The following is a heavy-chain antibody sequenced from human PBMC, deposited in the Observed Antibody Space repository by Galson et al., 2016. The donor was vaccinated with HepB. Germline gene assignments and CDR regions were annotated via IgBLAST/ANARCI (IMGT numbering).Heavy chain of an antibody. Sequence: SLRLSCAASGFTFSRYGMLWVRQAPGKGLEWVAVISYDGSNKYQADSVKGRFTISRDNSKNTVYLQMNSLRAEDTAVYYCAKDVGSWYLLLSPYFDYWGQGTLVTVSS. CDR3: AKDVGSWYLLLSPYFDY. D-gene: IGHD2-15*01. V-gene: IGHV3-30*18. J-gene: IGHJ4*02. CDR1: GFTFSRYG. CDR2: ISYDGSNK.